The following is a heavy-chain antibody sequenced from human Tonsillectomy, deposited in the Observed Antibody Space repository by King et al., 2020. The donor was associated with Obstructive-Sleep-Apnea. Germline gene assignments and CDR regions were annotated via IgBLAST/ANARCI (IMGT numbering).Heavy chain of an antibody. Sequence: VQLVESGGGVVQPGGSLRLSCTASGFTFSSYGMHWVRQAPGKGLEWVAFIRYDGSNKYYADSVKGRFTISRDNSKNTLYLHMNSLRAEDTAVYYCAKDFWAYCSGGSCYEVVDVWGQGTTVTVSS. V-gene: IGHV3-30*02. D-gene: IGHD2-15*01. J-gene: IGHJ6*02. CDR1: GFTFSSYG. CDR3: AKDFWAYCSGGSCYEVVDV. CDR2: IRYDGSNK.